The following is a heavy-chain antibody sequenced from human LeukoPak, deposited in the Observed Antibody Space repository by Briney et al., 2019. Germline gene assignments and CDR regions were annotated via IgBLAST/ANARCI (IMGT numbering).Heavy chain of an antibody. CDR3: ARDLETLYYYDSSGYYRHDAFDI. J-gene: IGHJ3*02. CDR2: IYYSGST. V-gene: IGHV4-31*03. D-gene: IGHD3-22*01. Sequence: SQTLSLTCTVSGGSISSGGYCWSWIRQHPGKGLEWIGYIYYSGSTYYNPSLKSRVTISVDTSKNQFSLKLSSVTAADTAVYYCARDLETLYYYDSSGYYRHDAFDIWGQGTMVTVSS. CDR1: GGSISSGGYC.